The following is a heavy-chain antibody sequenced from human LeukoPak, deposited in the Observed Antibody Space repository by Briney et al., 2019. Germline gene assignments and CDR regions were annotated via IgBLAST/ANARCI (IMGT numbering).Heavy chain of an antibody. D-gene: IGHD3-16*01. CDR1: GGSINSHY. V-gene: IGHV4-59*11. Sequence: SETLSLTCSVSGGSINSHYWTWIRQPPGKGLEGIGYIYYSGDANYSHSLNGRVTISVDTSKNQFSLRLNSVTAADTAVYYCARVSRESFSFPYDYWGQGTTVTVSS. CDR2: IYYSGDA. CDR3: ARVSRESFSFPYDY. J-gene: IGHJ4*02.